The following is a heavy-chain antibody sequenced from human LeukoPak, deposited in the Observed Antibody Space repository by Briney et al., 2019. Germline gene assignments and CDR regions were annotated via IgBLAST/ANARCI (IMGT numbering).Heavy chain of an antibody. CDR2: FDPEDSET. V-gene: IGHV1-24*01. J-gene: IGHJ5*02. CDR3: ATGGNRGIAVAGTGWFDP. CDR1: GYTLTELS. Sequence: ASVKVSFTVSGYTLTELSMHWVRQAPGKGLERMGGFDPEDSETIYAQKFQGRVTMTEDTSTDTAYMELSSLRSEDTAVYYCATGGNRGIAVAGTGWFDPWGQGTLVTVSS. D-gene: IGHD6-19*01.